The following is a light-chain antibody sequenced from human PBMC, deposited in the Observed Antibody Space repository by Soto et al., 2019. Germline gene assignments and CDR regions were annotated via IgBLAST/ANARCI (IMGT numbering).Light chain of an antibody. CDR1: NSDVGSFNF. V-gene: IGLV2-23*02. Sequence: QSVLAQPAAVSGSPGRSITISCTRTNSDVGSFNFVSWYQQHPGKAPKVMIYEVTKRPSGVSDRFSGSKSGDTASLTISGLQAEDEADYYCCSDAGRSTYVFGPGTKVTVL. CDR2: EVT. CDR3: CSDAGRSTYV. J-gene: IGLJ1*01.